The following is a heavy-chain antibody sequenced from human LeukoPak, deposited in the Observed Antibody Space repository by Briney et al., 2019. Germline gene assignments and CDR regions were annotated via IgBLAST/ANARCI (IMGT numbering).Heavy chain of an antibody. D-gene: IGHD2-15*01. Sequence: GGSLRLSCAASEFSVGSNYMTWVRQAPGKGLEWVSLIYSGGSTYYADSVKGRFTISRDNAKNSLYLQMNSLRAEDTAVYYCARDPGYCSGGSCYSVGWFDPWGQGTLVTVSS. CDR2: IYSGGST. CDR1: EFSVGSNY. CDR3: ARDPGYCSGGSCYSVGWFDP. V-gene: IGHV3-66*01. J-gene: IGHJ5*02.